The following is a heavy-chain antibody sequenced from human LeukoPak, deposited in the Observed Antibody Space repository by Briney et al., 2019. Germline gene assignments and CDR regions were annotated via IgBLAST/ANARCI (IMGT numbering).Heavy chain of an antibody. Sequence: GGSLRLSCAASGFTFSSYGMSWVRQAPGKGLEWVSAISGSGGSTYYADSVKGRFTISRDNSKNTLYLQMNSLRAEDTAVYYCAKNDYDYVWGSYRSTRMGYWGQGTLVSVSS. D-gene: IGHD3-16*02. CDR3: AKNDYDYVWGSYRSTRMGY. V-gene: IGHV3-23*01. CDR2: ISGSGGST. CDR1: GFTFSSYG. J-gene: IGHJ4*02.